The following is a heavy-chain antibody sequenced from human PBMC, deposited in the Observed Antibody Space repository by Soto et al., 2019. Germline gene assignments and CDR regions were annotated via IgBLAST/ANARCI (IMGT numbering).Heavy chain of an antibody. CDR2: INPNSGGT. Sequence: ASVKVSCKASGYTFTGYYMHWVRQAPGQGLEWMGWINPNSGGTNYAQKFQGWVTMTRDTSISTAYMELSRLRSDDTAVYYCARARTGGNPGTYYYYYGMDVWGQGTTVTVSS. CDR1: GYTFTGYY. J-gene: IGHJ6*02. D-gene: IGHD2-15*01. CDR3: ARARTGGNPGTYYYYYGMDV. V-gene: IGHV1-2*04.